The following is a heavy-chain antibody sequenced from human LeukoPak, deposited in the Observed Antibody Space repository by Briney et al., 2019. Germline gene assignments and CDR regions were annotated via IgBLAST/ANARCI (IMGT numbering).Heavy chain of an antibody. Sequence: PGGSLCLSCAASGFTVSSKYMSCVRHAPGKWLGWDSVIYSVASTYYADSMTGRFTSARHNSKNTLYLQMNSLRAEDTAVYYCARGGYSGYDRDAFDLWGQGTMATVS. CDR2: IYSVAST. D-gene: IGHD5-12*01. CDR1: GFTVSSKY. V-gene: IGHV3-53*04. J-gene: IGHJ3*01. CDR3: ARGGYSGYDRDAFDL.